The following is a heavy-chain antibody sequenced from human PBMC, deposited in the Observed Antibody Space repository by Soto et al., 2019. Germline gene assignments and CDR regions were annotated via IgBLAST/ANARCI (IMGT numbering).Heavy chain of an antibody. CDR1: GYTFTSYD. D-gene: IGHD2-15*01. Sequence: QVQLVQSGAEVKKPGASVKVSCKASGYTFTSYDINWVRQATGQGLEWMGWMNPNSGNTGDAQKFQRRVTMTRNTSISTAYMELSSLRSEDTAVYYCARGLSTPSYYYYGMDVWGQGTTVTVSS. CDR2: MNPNSGNT. V-gene: IGHV1-8*01. J-gene: IGHJ6*02. CDR3: ARGLSTPSYYYYGMDV.